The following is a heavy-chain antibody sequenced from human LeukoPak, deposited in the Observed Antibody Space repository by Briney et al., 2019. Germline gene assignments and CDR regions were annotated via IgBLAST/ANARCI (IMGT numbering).Heavy chain of an antibody. J-gene: IGHJ4*02. CDR2: IYYSGST. CDR3: AREATVAGSFDY. CDR1: GGSISSYY. Sequence: SETLSLTCTVSGGSISSYYWSWIRQPPGKGLEWIGYIYYSGSTNYNPSLKSRVTISVDTSKNQFSLKLSSVTAADTAVYYCAREATVAGSFDYWGQGTLVTVSS. D-gene: IGHD6-19*01. V-gene: IGHV4-59*01.